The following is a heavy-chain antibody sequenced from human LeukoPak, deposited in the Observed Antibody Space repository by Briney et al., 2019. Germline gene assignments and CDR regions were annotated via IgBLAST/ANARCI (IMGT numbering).Heavy chain of an antibody. CDR3: ARLYCSGGSCYGDWFDP. V-gene: IGHV4-34*01. J-gene: IGHJ5*02. CDR1: GGSFSGYY. D-gene: IGHD2-15*01. Sequence: SDTLSLTCAVYGGSFSGYYWSWIRQPPGKGLEWIGEINHSGSTNYNPSIKSRVTISVDKSKNQFSLKLSSVTAADTAVYYCARLYCSGGSCYGDWFDPWGQGTLVTVSS. CDR2: INHSGST.